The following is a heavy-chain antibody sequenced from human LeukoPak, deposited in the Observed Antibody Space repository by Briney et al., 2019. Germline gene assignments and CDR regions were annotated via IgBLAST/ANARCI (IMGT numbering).Heavy chain of an antibody. Sequence: PSETLSLTCTVSGDSISSGSFYWSWPRQPAGKGLEWIGRIHTSGSTSYSPSLKSRVTMSIDTSKNQFSLKLNSVTATDTAVYYCARGAGTRSGTFDIWGQGTMVTVSS. J-gene: IGHJ3*02. V-gene: IGHV4-61*02. D-gene: IGHD1/OR15-1a*01. CDR3: ARGAGTRSGTFDI. CDR1: GDSISSGSFY. CDR2: IHTSGST.